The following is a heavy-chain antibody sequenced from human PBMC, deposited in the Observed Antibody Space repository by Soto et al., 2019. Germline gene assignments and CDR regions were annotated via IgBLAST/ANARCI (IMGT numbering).Heavy chain of an antibody. CDR3: AGASSGYSRVDG. CDR2: IDYRGTT. V-gene: IGHV4-61*08. D-gene: IGHD3-22*01. CDR1: GGSISSGDYY. J-gene: IGHJ6*02. Sequence: SETLSLTCTVSGGSISSGDYYWSWIRQPPGKDLEWFGYIDYRGTTNFSASLKSRVTISVATSKNRFSLKLSSVSAADTAVYYCAGASSGYSRVDGWG.